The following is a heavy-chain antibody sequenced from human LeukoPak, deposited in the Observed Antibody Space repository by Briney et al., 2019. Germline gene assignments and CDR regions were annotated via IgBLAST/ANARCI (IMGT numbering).Heavy chain of an antibody. CDR3: ARHLSPRGYSYGWGYFDL. CDR1: GGFISSSSYY. V-gene: IGHV4-39*01. J-gene: IGHJ2*01. CDR2: IYYSGST. D-gene: IGHD5-18*01. Sequence: SETLSLTCTVSGGFISSSSYYWGWIRQPPGKGLEWIGSIYYSGSTYYNPSLKSRVTISVDTSKNQFSLKLSSVTAADTAVYYCARHLSPRGYSYGWGYFDLWGRGTLVTVSS.